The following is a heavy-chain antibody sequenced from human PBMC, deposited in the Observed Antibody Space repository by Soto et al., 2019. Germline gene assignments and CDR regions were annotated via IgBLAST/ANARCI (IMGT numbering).Heavy chain of an antibody. CDR1: GGTFSSYA. CDR3: ARGIAAAGTAISDYYGMDV. J-gene: IGHJ6*02. D-gene: IGHD6-13*01. Sequence: QVQLVQSGAEVKKPGSSVKVSCKASGGTFSSYAISWVRQAPGQGLEWMGGIIPIFGTANYAQKFQGRVTITADKSTSTAYMELSSLRSEDTAVYYCARGIAAAGTAISDYYGMDVWGQGTTVTVSS. V-gene: IGHV1-69*06. CDR2: IIPIFGTA.